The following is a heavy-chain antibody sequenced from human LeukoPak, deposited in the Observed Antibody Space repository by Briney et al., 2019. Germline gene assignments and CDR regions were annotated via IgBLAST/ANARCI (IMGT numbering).Heavy chain of an antibody. CDR3: AKDPILSGYDF. D-gene: IGHD5-12*01. V-gene: IGHV3-23*01. CDR1: GFSFGSYA. CDR2: ISGSGGST. J-gene: IGHJ4*02. Sequence: PGGSLRLSCAASGFSFGSYAMIGVRQAPGKGREGVSAISGSGGSTYYADSVKGRFTISRDNSKNTLYLQMNSLRAEDTAVYYCAKDPILSGYDFWGQGTLVTVSS.